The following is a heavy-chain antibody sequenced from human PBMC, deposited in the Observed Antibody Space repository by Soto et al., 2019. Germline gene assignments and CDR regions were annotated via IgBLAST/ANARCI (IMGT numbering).Heavy chain of an antibody. CDR3: ARDYGESSAFDI. J-gene: IGHJ3*02. D-gene: IGHD3-10*01. CDR1: GGSISSYY. V-gene: IGHV4-59*12. Sequence: SETLSLTCTVSGGSISSYYWSWIRQPPGKGLEWIGYIYYSGSTNYNPSLKSRVTISVDTSKNQFSLKLSSVTAADTAVYYCARDYGESSAFDIWGQGTMVTVSS. CDR2: IYYSGST.